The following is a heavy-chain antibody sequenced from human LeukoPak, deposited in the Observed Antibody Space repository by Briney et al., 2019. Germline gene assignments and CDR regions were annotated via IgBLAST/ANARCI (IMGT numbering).Heavy chain of an antibody. CDR1: GFTFSSYW. Sequence: GRSLTLSCAASGFTFSSYWMHSGRHAPRKGPLRVSRINRDGGSTSYADSVKGRFTISRDNAKNTLYLQVNSLRAEGTAVYYCGRDSSVFQFDYWGQGTLVTVSS. J-gene: IGHJ4*02. CDR2: INRDGGST. V-gene: IGHV3-74*01. D-gene: IGHD2-21*01. CDR3: GRDSSVFQFDY.